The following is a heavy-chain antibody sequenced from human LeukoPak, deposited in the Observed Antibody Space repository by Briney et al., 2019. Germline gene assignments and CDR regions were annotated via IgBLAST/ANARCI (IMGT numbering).Heavy chain of an antibody. CDR3: ARDWPPLSIAARPYYFDY. J-gene: IGHJ4*02. Sequence: ASVKVSCKASGYTFTGYYMHWVRQAPGQGLEWMGWINPNSDGTNYAQKLQGRVTMTRDTSISTAYMELSRLRSDDTAVYYCARDWPPLSIAARPYYFDYWGQGTLVTVSS. CDR2: INPNSDGT. V-gene: IGHV1-2*02. D-gene: IGHD6-6*01. CDR1: GYTFTGYY.